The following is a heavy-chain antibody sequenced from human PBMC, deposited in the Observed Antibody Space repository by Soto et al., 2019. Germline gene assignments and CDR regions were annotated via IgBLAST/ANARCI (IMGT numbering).Heavy chain of an antibody. Sequence: GGSLRLSCAASGFPFSSYEMSWVRQAPGKGLEWVPYISSNGATTYYADSVKGRFTISRDNAKNLLYLQMNGLRAEDTAVYYCARDDDSSYRSRAFDNWGQGTMVTDSS. CDR2: ISSNGATT. CDR1: GFPFSSYE. D-gene: IGHD3-22*01. V-gene: IGHV3-48*03. J-gene: IGHJ3*02. CDR3: ARDDDSSYRSRAFDN.